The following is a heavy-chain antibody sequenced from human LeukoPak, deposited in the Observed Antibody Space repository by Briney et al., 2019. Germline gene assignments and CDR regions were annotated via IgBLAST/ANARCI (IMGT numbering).Heavy chain of an antibody. CDR1: GFTFNTYA. CDR3: ARHYSGGVFDI. CDR2: ISYSGGST. V-gene: IGHV3-23*01. J-gene: IGHJ3*02. Sequence: PGTSLRLSCAASGFTFNTYAMSWVRQAPGKGLEWVSSISYSGGSTYYADSVKGRFTISRDNSMNTLYLQMCSLRAEDTALYYCARHYSGGVFDIWGQGTMVTVSS. D-gene: IGHD2-8*02.